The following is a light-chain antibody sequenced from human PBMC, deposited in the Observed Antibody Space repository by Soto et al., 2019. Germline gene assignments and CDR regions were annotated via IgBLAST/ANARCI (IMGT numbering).Light chain of an antibody. J-gene: IGKJ1*01. CDR1: QSVLYSSNNKNY. Sequence: DIVMTQSPDSLAVSLGERATINCKSSQSVLYSSNNKNYLAWFQQKPGQPPKLLIYWASTRESGVPDRFSGCGSGTDFTLAISSLQAEDVAVYYCQQYHSHPPWTFGQGTKVEIK. V-gene: IGKV4-1*01. CDR3: QQYHSHPPWT. CDR2: WAS.